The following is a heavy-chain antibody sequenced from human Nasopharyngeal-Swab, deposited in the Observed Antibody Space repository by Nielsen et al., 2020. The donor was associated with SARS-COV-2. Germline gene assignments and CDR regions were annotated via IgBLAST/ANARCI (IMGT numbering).Heavy chain of an antibody. CDR1: GGSISSSSYY. CDR3: ARQPLTGTTGGMDV. CDR2: IYYSGST. J-gene: IGHJ6*02. D-gene: IGHD1-7*01. Sequence: SETLSLTCTVSGGSISSSSYYWGWIRQPPGKGLAWIGSIYYSGSTYYNPSLKSRVTISVDTSKNQFSLKLSSVTAADTAVYYCARQPLTGTTGGMDVWGQGTTVTVSS. V-gene: IGHV4-39*01.